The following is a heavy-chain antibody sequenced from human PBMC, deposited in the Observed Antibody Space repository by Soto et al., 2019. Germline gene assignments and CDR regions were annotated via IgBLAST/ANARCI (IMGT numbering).Heavy chain of an antibody. J-gene: IGHJ5*02. CDR1: GGSISSGGYY. V-gene: IGHV4-31*03. CDR3: ARGGYYDSSGNNWFDP. CDR2: IYYSGRT. D-gene: IGHD3-22*01. Sequence: QVQLQESGPGLVKPSQTLSLTCTVSGGSISSGGYYWSWIRQHPGTGLEWIGYIYYSGRTYYDPSLKSRVTITVDTSKNQFSLKLSSVTAADTAVYYCARGGYYDSSGNNWFDPWGQGTLVTVFS.